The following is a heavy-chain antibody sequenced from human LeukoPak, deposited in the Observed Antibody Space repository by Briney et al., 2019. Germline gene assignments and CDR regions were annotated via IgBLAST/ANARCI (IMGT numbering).Heavy chain of an antibody. CDR1: GGSISSSSYY. CDR2: IYYSGST. V-gene: IGHV4-39*07. CDR3: ARGVEHLWLLDYFDY. Sequence: PSETLSLTCTVSGGSISSSSYYWGWIRQPPGKGLEWIGSIYYSGSTYYNPSLKSRVTISVYTSKNQFSLKLSSVTAADTAVYYCARGVEHLWLLDYFDYWGQGTLVTVSS. J-gene: IGHJ4*02. D-gene: IGHD5-18*01.